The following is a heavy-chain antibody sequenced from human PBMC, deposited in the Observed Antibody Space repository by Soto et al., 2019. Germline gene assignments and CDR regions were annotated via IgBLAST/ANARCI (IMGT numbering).Heavy chain of an antibody. V-gene: IGHV1-69*02. J-gene: IGHJ6*03. CDR3: EGEGDYIWGISRWREGYYYYYYMDV. CDR1: GGTFSSYT. D-gene: IGHD3-16*02. Sequence: QVQLVQSGAEVKKPGSSVKVSCKASGGTFSSYTISWVRQAPGQGLEWMGRIIPILGIANYAQKFQGRVTITADKSTSTAYMELSRLRSEDTAVYYCEGEGDYIWGISRWREGYYYYYYMDVWGKCTTVTVSS. CDR2: IIPILGIA.